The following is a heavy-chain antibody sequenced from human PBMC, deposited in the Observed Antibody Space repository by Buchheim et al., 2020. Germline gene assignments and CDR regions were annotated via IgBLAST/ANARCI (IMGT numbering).Heavy chain of an antibody. CDR1: GFTFSNTG. CDR2: ISYDGSKK. Sequence: QVQLVESGGGVVQPGKSLRLSCAASGFTFSNTGMHWVRQAPGKGLEWVAVISYDGSKKYYADSAKGRFTISRDNSKNTLYLQVISLRAEDTAVYYCAKEACAGYCYSDYFDLWGQGTL. J-gene: IGHJ4*02. D-gene: IGHD2-21*02. CDR3: AKEACAGYCYSDYFDL. V-gene: IGHV3-30*18.